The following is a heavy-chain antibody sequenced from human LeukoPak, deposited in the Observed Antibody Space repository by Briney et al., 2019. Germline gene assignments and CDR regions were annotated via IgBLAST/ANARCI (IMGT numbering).Heavy chain of an antibody. CDR3: ARIQQIVKGQSPAKDC. D-gene: IGHD3-22*01. CDR2: INHRGST. V-gene: IGHV4-34*01. Sequence: PSETLSLTCAIYGESFSAYYWNWIRQSPGKGLEWIGEINHRGSTNCNPSLKSRVAMSVDTSKNQFSLKLSSVTAADTATYYCARIQQIVKGQSPAKDCWGQGTLVTVSS. J-gene: IGHJ4*02. CDR1: GESFSAYY.